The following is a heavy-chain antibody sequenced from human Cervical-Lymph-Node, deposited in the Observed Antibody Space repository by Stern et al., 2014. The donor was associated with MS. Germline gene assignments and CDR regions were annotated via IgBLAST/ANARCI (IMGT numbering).Heavy chain of an antibody. V-gene: IGHV3-33*01. CDR1: GFSFSHYA. D-gene: IGHD6-13*01. J-gene: IGHJ4*02. CDR3: ASAYSSSHYYFDY. CDR2: IWYDGSNP. Sequence: VQLLESGGGVVQPGRSLRLSCAASGFSFSHYAMHWVRPAPGKGLAWVALIWYDGSNPYYADSLTGRFTISRDNFKNPLYLQMNSLRAEDTAVYYCASAYSSSHYYFDYWGQGTLVTVSS.